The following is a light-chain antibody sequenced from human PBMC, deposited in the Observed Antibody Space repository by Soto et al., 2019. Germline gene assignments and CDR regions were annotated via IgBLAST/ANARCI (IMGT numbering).Light chain of an antibody. CDR2: GAS. J-gene: IGKJ1*01. CDR1: QSFNSIY. CDR3: QQYGKWPWT. V-gene: IGKV3-20*01. Sequence: EIVLTQSPGTLSLSPGERATLSCRASQSFNSIYLAWYQQKPGQAPRLLIYGASSRATGIPVSFSGGGSGTEFTLTISSLQSEDFAVYYCQQYGKWPWTFGQGTKVDIK.